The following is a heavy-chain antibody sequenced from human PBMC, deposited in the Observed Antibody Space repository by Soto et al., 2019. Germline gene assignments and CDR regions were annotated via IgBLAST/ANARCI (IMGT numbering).Heavy chain of an antibody. CDR2: ILHDGSAE. V-gene: IGHV3-30*03. Sequence: GGSLRLSCAASGFIFTSYGMHWVRQAPGKGLEWMALILHDGSAEYYADSVKGRFTISRDNSKNTLYLQMNSLTAEDTAVYYCARSRDGYSFYFYYGMDGWGQGATVTVTS. CDR1: GFIFTSYG. J-gene: IGHJ6*02. D-gene: IGHD4-4*01. CDR3: ARSRDGYSFYFYYGMDG.